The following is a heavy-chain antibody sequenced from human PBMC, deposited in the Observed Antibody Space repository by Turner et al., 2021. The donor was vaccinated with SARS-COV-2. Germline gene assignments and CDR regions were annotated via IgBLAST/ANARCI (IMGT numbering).Heavy chain of an antibody. CDR3: ARDIFAYYYDSSGYPD. D-gene: IGHD3-22*01. Sequence: EVQLVASGRGLVKPGGSLSLSCAASGFTFSSYNMNWVRQAPGKGLEWVSSISSSSSYIYYADSVKGRFTISRDNAKNSMYLQMNSLRAEDTAVYYCARDIFAYYYDSSGYPDWGQGTLVTVSS. V-gene: IGHV3-21*01. CDR1: GFTFSSYN. CDR2: ISSSSSYI. J-gene: IGHJ4*02.